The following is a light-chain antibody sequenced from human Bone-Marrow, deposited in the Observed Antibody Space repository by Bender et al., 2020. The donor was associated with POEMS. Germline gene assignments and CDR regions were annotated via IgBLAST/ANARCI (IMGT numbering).Light chain of an antibody. J-gene: IGLJ1*01. CDR2: DVS. Sequence: QSALTQPRSVSGSPGQSITISCTGAGSNIDSYDYISWYQHHPGRVPKVLIYDVSKRPSGVSDRFSASKSGATASLTIFGLQVEDEADYFCSSYGRNTLDFVIGSGTRVTVL. V-gene: IGLV2-11*01. CDR3: SSYGRNTLDFV. CDR1: GSNIDSYDY.